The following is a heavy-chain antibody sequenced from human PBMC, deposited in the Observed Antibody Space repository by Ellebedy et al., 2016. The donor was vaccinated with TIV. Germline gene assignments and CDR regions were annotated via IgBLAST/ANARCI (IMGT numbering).Heavy chain of an antibody. CDR2: IYSSGGT. CDR1: GFTVSSNY. J-gene: IGHJ4*02. D-gene: IGHD6-19*01. CDR3: AGGISVAGTSLGF. V-gene: IGHV3-53*01. Sequence: GGSLRLSCAASGFTVSSNYMSWVRQAPGRGLEWVSTIYSSGGTYYAGSVKGRFTISRDNSKNTLYLQMNSLRAEDTAVFYWAGGISVAGTSLGFWGQGTLVTVSS.